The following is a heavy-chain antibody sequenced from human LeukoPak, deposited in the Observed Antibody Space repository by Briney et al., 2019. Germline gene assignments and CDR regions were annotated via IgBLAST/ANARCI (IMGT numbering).Heavy chain of an antibody. CDR3: ARGLRVATDYFDY. J-gene: IGHJ4*02. CDR2: IYYSGST. D-gene: IGHD5-12*01. V-gene: IGHV4-59*08. CDR1: GGSISSYY. Sequence: SETLSLTCTVSGGSISSYYWSWIRQPPGKGLEWIGYIYYSGSTNYNPSLKSRVTISVDTSKNQFSLKLSSVTAADTAVYYCARGLRVATDYFDYWGQGTLVTVSS.